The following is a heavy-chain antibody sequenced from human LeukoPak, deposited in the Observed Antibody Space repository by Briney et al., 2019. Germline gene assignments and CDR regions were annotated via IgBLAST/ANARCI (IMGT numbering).Heavy chain of an antibody. CDR3: AELGITMIGGV. D-gene: IGHD3-10*02. CDR2: ISSSGSTI. V-gene: IGHV3-48*03. Sequence: GGSLRLSCAASGFTFRSYWMTWVRQAPGKVLEWVSYISSSGSTIYYADSVKGRFTISRDNAKNSLYLQMNSLRAEDTAVYYCAELGITMIGGVWGKGTTVTISS. J-gene: IGHJ6*04. CDR1: GFTFRSYW.